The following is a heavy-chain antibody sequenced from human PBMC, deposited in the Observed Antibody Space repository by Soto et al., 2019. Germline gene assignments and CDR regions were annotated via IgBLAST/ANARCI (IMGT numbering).Heavy chain of an antibody. D-gene: IGHD3-3*01. CDR2: ISYDGSNK. V-gene: IGHV3-30-3*01. J-gene: IGHJ6*02. CDR3: ARDGRGHYDFWSGYYRYGMDV. Sequence: GGSLRLSCAASGFTFSSYAMHWVRQAPGKGLEWVAVISYDGSNKYYADSVKGRFTISRDNSKNTLYLQMNSLRAEDTAVYYCARDGRGHYDFWSGYYRYGMDVWGQGTTVTVSS. CDR1: GFTFSSYA.